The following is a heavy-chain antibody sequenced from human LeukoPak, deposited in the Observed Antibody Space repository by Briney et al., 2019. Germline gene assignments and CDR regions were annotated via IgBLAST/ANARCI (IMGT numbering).Heavy chain of an antibody. CDR3: ARVLTTVCCKPNMDV. V-gene: IGHV4-39*07. Sequence: TSETLSLTCTVSGGSISSSSYYWGWIRQPPGKGLEWIGSIYHSGSTYYNPSLKSRVTISVDTSKNQFSLKLSSVTAADTAVYYCARVLTTVCCKPNMDVWGKGTTVTVSS. D-gene: IGHD4-11*01. J-gene: IGHJ6*03. CDR2: IYHSGST. CDR1: GGSISSSSYY.